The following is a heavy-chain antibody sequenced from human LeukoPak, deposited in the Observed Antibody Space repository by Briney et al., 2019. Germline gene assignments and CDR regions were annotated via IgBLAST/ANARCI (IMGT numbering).Heavy chain of an antibody. V-gene: IGHV1-2*02. Sequence: SVKVSCKASGYTFTGYYMHWVRQAPGQGLEWMGWINPNSGGTNYAQKFQGRVTMTRDTSISTAYMELSRLRSDDTAVCYCARGEYYYDSSGLTFDYWGQGTLVTVSS. J-gene: IGHJ4*02. CDR1: GYTFTGYY. D-gene: IGHD3-22*01. CDR3: ARGEYYYDSSGLTFDY. CDR2: INPNSGGT.